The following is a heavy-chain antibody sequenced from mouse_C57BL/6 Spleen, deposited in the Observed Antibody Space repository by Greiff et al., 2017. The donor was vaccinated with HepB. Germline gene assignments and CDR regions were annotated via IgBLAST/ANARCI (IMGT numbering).Heavy chain of an antibody. CDR3: ARDWYFDV. Sequence: EVKLQESGGGLVKPGGSLKLSCAASGFTFSSYAMTWVRQTPEKRLEWVATISDGGSYTYYPDNVKGRFTISRDNAKNNLYLQMSHLKSEDTAMYYCARDWYFDVWGKGTTVTVSS. V-gene: IGHV5-4*01. J-gene: IGHJ1*03. CDR2: ISDGGSYT. CDR1: GFTFSSYA.